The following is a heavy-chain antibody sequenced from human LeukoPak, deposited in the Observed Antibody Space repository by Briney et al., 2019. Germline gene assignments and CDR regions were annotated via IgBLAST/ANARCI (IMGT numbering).Heavy chain of an antibody. D-gene: IGHD2-15*01. Sequence: GGSLRLSCAASGFTFSSYAMSWVRQAPGKGLEWVSAISGSGGSTYYADSVKGRFTISRDNSKNTLYLQMNSLRAEDTAVYYCAKGGYDGIEVVVAATQPNYFDYWGQGTLVTVSS. CDR3: AKGGYDGIEVVVAATQPNYFDY. J-gene: IGHJ4*02. CDR2: ISGSGGST. CDR1: GFTFSSYA. V-gene: IGHV3-23*01.